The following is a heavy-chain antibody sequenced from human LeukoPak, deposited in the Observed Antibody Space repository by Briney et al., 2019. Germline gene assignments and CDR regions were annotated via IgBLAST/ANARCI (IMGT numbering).Heavy chain of an antibody. Sequence: KPGGSLRLSCAASGFTFSSYSMNWVRQAPGKGLEWVSSISSSSYIYYADSVKGRFTTSRDNAKNSLYLQMNSLRAEDTAVYYCARPDTAMVRGYYFDYWGQGTLVTVSS. D-gene: IGHD5-18*01. V-gene: IGHV3-21*01. J-gene: IGHJ4*02. CDR1: GFTFSSYS. CDR3: ARPDTAMVRGYYFDY. CDR2: ISSSSYI.